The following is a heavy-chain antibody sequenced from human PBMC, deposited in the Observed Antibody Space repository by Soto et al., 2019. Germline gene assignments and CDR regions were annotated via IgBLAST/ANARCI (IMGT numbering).Heavy chain of an antibody. CDR1: GFTFSSYW. CDR3: ARVDCDPEGRFLEWLLSGYYYGMDV. J-gene: IGHJ6*02. D-gene: IGHD3-3*01. V-gene: IGHV3-7*03. CDR2: IKQDGSEK. Sequence: GGSLRLSCAASGFTFSSYWMSWVRQAPGKGLEWVANIKQDGSEKYYVDSVKGRFTISRDNAKNSLYLQMNSLRAEDTAVYYCARVDCDPEGRFLEWLLSGYYYGMDVWGQGTTVTVSS.